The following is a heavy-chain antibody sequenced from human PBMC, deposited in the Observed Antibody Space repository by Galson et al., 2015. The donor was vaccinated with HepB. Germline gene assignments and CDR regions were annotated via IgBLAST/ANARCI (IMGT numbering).Heavy chain of an antibody. D-gene: IGHD1-26*01. CDR1: GFTFSSSA. J-gene: IGHJ4*02. CDR2: ISGSGGST. V-gene: IGHV3-23*01. CDR3: AKRSLNYYFDY. Sequence: SLRLSCAASGFTFSSSAMNWVRQAPGKGLEWVSVISGSGGSTNYADSVKGRFTISRDNSKNTLYLQMNSLRAEDTAIYYCAKRSLNYYFDYWGQGTLVTVSS.